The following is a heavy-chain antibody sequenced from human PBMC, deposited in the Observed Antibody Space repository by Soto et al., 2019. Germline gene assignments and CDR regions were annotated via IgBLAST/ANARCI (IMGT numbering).Heavy chain of an antibody. CDR2: IWYDGSNK. CDR1: GFTFSSYG. D-gene: IGHD2-2*01. J-gene: IGHJ3*02. Sequence: SGGSLRLSCAASGFTFSSYGMHWVRQAPGKGLEWVAVIWYDGSNKYYADSVKGRFTISRDNSKDTLYLQMNSLRAEDTALYYCAKDACGFSCSPLPFDTFYICGQGTMVPGSS. CDR3: AKDACGFSCSPLPFDTFYI. V-gene: IGHV3-30*02.